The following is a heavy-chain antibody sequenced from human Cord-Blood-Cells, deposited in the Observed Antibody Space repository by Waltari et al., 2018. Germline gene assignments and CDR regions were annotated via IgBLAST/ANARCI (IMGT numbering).Heavy chain of an antibody. J-gene: IGHJ4*02. CDR3: AKDFRDFWSGYLDY. Sequence: QVQLVESGGGVVQHGRSMRLSCAASGFTFSTYGMPWVRQAPGKGLEWVAVISDDGSNKYYADSVKGRFTISRDNSKNTLYLQMNSLRAEDTAVYYCAKDFRDFWSGYLDYWGQGTLVTVSS. D-gene: IGHD3-3*01. CDR2: ISDDGSNK. V-gene: IGHV3-30*18. CDR1: GFTFSTYG.